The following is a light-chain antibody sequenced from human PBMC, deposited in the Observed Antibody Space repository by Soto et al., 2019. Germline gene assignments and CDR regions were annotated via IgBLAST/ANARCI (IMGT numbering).Light chain of an antibody. CDR1: QTISTY. J-gene: IGKJ2*01. Sequence: DIQMTQSPSSLSASVGDRVTITCRASQTISTYLNCYQQKPGKAPKLLIYAASNLQIGVPSRFSGSASGTDFTLTITSLQPEDFATYYCQQSYIIPLTFGQGTKLDIK. CDR2: AAS. V-gene: IGKV1-39*01. CDR3: QQSYIIPLT.